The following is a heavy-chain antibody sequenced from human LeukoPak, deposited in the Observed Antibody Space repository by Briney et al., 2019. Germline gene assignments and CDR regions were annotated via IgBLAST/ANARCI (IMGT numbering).Heavy chain of an antibody. CDR1: GFTVSSNY. J-gene: IGHJ4*02. Sequence: GGSLRLSCAASGFTVSSNYMSWVRQAPGKGLGWVSLIYSGGSTFYADSVKGRFTISRDNSKNTLYLKMNSLRAEDTAVYYCAKEGSNGDFDYWGQGTLVTVSS. CDR3: AKEGSNGDFDY. V-gene: IGHV3-66*01. D-gene: IGHD1-26*01. CDR2: IYSGGST.